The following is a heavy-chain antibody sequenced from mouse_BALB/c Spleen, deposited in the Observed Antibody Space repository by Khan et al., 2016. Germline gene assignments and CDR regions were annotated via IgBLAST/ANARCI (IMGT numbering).Heavy chain of an antibody. D-gene: IGHD2-14*01. Sequence: QVQLQQPGAELVKPGASVKMSCKASGYTFTSYNMHWVKQTPGQGLEWIGAIYPGNGDTSYNQKFKGKATLTADKSSSTAYMQLSSLTSEDSAGYYCAREGNYFDYWGQGTTLTVSS. CDR3: AREGNYFDY. CDR2: IYPGNGDT. V-gene: IGHV1-12*01. J-gene: IGHJ2*01. CDR1: GYTFTSYN.